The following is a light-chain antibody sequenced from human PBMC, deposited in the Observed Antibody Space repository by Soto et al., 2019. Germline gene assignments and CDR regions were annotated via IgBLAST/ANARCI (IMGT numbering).Light chain of an antibody. J-gene: IGLJ3*02. Sequence: QPVLTQSSSASASLGSSVKLTCTLSSGHRTYIIAWHQQQPGKAPRYLMKVESSGSYNKGSGVPDRFSGSSSGADRYLTISNLQSEDEADYYCETWDSNTWVFGGGTKVTV. CDR1: SGHRTYI. CDR2: VESSGSY. V-gene: IGLV4-60*03. CDR3: ETWDSNTWV.